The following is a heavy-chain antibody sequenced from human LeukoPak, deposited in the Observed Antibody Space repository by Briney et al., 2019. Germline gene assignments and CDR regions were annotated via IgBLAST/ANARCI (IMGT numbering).Heavy chain of an antibody. CDR2: VHYSGSS. CDR3: ARAPSGYRTWFPD. J-gene: IGHJ4*02. V-gene: IGHV4-59*01. CDR1: GGSITVYY. Sequence: PSETLSLTCSVSGGSITVYYWSWIRQPPGKGLEWIGYVHYSGSSNYNPSLKSRATLSVDTSRNQFSLKVNSVTAADTAVYYCARAPSGYRTWFPDWGQGTLVTVSS. D-gene: IGHD3-16*02.